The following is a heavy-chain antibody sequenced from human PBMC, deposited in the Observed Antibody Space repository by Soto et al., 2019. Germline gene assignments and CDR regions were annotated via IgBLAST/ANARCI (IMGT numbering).Heavy chain of an antibody. CDR2: ISSSGDSA. Sequence: EVQLLETGGGWVQPGGSLSLSCAASGFIFSTYAMNWVRQAPGKGLEWVSAISSSGDSAYYAESVRGRFTISRDNSINTRYLQMRSLRHEDTAVYYCAHHRGYGVFDAVDILGQGTMVTVSS. D-gene: IGHD4-17*01. CDR3: AHHRGYGVFDAVDI. V-gene: IGHV3-23*01. CDR1: GFIFSTYA. J-gene: IGHJ3*02.